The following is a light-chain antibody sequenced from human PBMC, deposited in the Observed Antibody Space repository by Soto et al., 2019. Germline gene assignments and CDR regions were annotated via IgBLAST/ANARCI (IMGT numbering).Light chain of an antibody. CDR3: QQRIHWPPLT. V-gene: IGKV3-11*01. J-gene: IGKJ3*01. CDR1: QSIGTY. CDR2: GAS. Sequence: ETVLTQSPATLSLSPGERATLSCRASQSIGTYLAWYQQRPGQAPRLLIYGASNRTTGIPARFSGGGSGTDFTLTISSLEPEDFAVYYCQQRIHWPPLTFGPGTKVDLK.